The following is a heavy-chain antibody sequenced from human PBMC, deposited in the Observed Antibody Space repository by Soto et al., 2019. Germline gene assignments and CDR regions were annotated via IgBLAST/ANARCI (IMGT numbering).Heavy chain of an antibody. Sequence: QVQLVASGGDLVEPGGSLRLSCAASGFTFGDYYMSWIRQAPGKGLEWVSYISGSGSILYYSDSVKGRFTISRDNAKNSLYLQMNSLRVDDTALYYCARDHASDYGDFDDFWGQGTLVTVSS. V-gene: IGHV3-11*01. J-gene: IGHJ4*02. CDR3: ARDHASDYGDFDDF. CDR2: ISGSGSIL. CDR1: GFTFGDYY. D-gene: IGHD4-17*01.